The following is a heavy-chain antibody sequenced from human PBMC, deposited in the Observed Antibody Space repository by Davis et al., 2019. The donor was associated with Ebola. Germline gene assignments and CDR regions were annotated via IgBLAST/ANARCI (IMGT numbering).Heavy chain of an antibody. CDR1: GFTFGDYA. V-gene: IGHV3-11*01. J-gene: IGHJ6*02. CDR3: ARDLGRLRWSRSHYYYGMDV. CDR2: ISSSGSTI. D-gene: IGHD4-23*01. Sequence: GGSLRLSCTASGFTFGDYAMSWIRQAPGKGLEWVSYISSSGSTIYYADSVKGRFTISRDNAKNSLYLQMNSLRAEDTAVYYCARDLGRLRWSRSHYYYGMDVWGQGTTVTVSS.